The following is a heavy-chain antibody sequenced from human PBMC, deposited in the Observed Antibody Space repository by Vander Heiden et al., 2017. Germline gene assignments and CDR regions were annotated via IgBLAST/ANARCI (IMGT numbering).Heavy chain of an antibody. CDR3: ATDSVATTLGAYYYYYGMDV. D-gene: IGHD5-12*01. J-gene: IGHJ6*02. Sequence: QVQLVQSGAEVKKPGASVTVSCKVSGYTLTELSMHWVRQAPGKGLEWMGGFDPEDGETIYAQKFQGRVTMTEDTSTDTAYMELSSLRSEDTAVYYCATDSVATTLGAYYYYYGMDVWGQGTTVTVSS. CDR1: GYTLTELS. V-gene: IGHV1-24*01. CDR2: FDPEDGET.